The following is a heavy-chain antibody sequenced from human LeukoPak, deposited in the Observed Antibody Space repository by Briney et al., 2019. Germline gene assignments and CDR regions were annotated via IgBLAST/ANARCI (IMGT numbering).Heavy chain of an antibody. CDR1: GFTFSSYG. Sequence: GGSLRLSCAASGFTFSSYGMHWVRQAPGKGLEWEAFIRYDGSNKYYADSVKGRFTISRDNSKNTLYLQMNSLRAEDTAVYYCVKGPETYYDFWSGYRGSDYWGQGTLVTVSS. CDR2: IRYDGSNK. CDR3: VKGPETYYDFWSGYRGSDY. D-gene: IGHD3-3*01. J-gene: IGHJ4*02. V-gene: IGHV3-30*02.